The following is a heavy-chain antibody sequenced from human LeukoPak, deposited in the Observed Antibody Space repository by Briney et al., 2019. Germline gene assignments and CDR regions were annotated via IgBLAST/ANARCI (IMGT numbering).Heavy chain of an antibody. J-gene: IGHJ3*02. CDR3: ARDLGGNSGAGAFDI. CDR1: GFTFSSYS. Sequence: GGSLRLSCAASGFTFSSYSMNWVRQAPGKGLEWVSYISGSSNTIYYADFVKGRFTISRDNAKNSLYLQMNSLRADDTAVYYCARDLGGNSGAGAFDIWGQGTMVTVSS. V-gene: IGHV3-48*04. D-gene: IGHD4-23*01. CDR2: ISGSSNTI.